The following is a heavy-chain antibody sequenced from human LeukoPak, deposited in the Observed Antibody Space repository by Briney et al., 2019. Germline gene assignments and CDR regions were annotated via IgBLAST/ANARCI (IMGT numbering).Heavy chain of an antibody. J-gene: IGHJ6*02. D-gene: IGHD6-13*01. Sequence: ASVKVSCKASGYTFTSYDINWVRQASGQGLERMGWMNPNSGNTGYAQKFQGRVTMTRNTSISTAYMELSSLRSEDTAVYYCARLRSSWYVSYYYYYGMDVWGQGTTVTVSS. CDR2: MNPNSGNT. V-gene: IGHV1-8*01. CDR3: ARLRSSWYVSYYYYYGMDV. CDR1: GYTFTSYD.